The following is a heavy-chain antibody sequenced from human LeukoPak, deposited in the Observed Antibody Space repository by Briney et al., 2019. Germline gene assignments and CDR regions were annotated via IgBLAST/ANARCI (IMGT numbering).Heavy chain of an antibody. J-gene: IGHJ4*02. CDR2: INPKSGGT. V-gene: IGHV1-2*04. Sequence: ASVKVSCKASGYTFTKNHIHWVRQAPGQGLEWMGWINPKSGGTNYAQKFQGWVTMTRDTSISTAYMELSRLRSDDTAVYYCARERLDILTGYSPWGFDYWGQGTLVTVSS. CDR3: ARERLDILTGYSPWGFDY. CDR1: GYTFTKNH. D-gene: IGHD3-9*01.